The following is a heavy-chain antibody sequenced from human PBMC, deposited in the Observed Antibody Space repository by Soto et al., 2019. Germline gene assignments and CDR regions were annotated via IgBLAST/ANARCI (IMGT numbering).Heavy chain of an antibody. CDR2: IYWDDDR. Sequence: QVTLKESGPTQVKPTQTLTLTCTFSGFSFRTSGVGVGWIRQPPGKALEWLALIYWDDDRRYSPSLKDRLTITKDTSKSQVVLTMTNVDTADTGTYYCAQRWGGYGVVTPFKYWGQGIPVTVSS. D-gene: IGHD3-3*01. V-gene: IGHV2-5*02. CDR1: GFSFRTSGVG. J-gene: IGHJ4*02. CDR3: AQRWGGYGVVTPFKY.